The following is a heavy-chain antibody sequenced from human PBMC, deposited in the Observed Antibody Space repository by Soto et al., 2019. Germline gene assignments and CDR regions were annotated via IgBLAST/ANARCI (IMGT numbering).Heavy chain of an antibody. J-gene: IGHJ6*02. CDR2: ISALNGNT. Sequence: ASVKVSCKASGYIFASFGIVWLRQAPGRGLEWMGWISALNGNTNYAQKFQGRVIMTTDRSTSTAYVEMRSLSSDDTAVYYCARSIQDAVNTYGMDVWGQGTTVTVSS. CDR3: ARSIQDAVNTYGMDV. V-gene: IGHV1-18*01. CDR1: GYIFASFG. D-gene: IGHD5-18*01.